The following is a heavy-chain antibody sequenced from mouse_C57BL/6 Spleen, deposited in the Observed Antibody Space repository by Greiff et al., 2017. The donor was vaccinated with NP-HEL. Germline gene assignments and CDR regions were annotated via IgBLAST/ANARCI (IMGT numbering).Heavy chain of an antibody. D-gene: IGHD4-1*01. CDR1: GYTFTSYW. CDR3: ARRPPGGYFDV. CDR2: IDPSDSET. V-gene: IGHV1-52*01. J-gene: IGHJ1*03. Sequence: QVQLKQPGAELVRPGSSVKLSCKASGYTFTSYWMHWVKQRPIQGLEWIGNIDPSDSETHYNQKFKDKATLTVDKSSSTAYMQLSSLTSEDSAVYYCARRPPGGYFDVWGTGTTVTVSS.